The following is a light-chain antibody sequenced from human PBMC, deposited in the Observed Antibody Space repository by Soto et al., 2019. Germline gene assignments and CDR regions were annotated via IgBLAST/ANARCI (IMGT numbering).Light chain of an antibody. V-gene: IGKV3-11*01. CDR1: QSINNY. CDR2: HAS. J-gene: IGKJ3*01. CDR3: QLRSNWLFT. Sequence: EIVLTQSPATLSLSPGERATLSCRASQSINNYLAWYQQKPGQAPRLLISHASNRATGIPARFSGSGSGTDFTLTISSLEPEDFAVYFCQLRSNWLFTFGPGTKVDIK.